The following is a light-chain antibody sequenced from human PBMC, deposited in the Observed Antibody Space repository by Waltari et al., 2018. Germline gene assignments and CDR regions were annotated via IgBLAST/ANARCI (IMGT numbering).Light chain of an antibody. J-gene: IGKJ1*01. CDR3: QEHGSS. CDR1: QSLSNY. Sequence: EIVLTQSPGTMSLSPGERATLSCRASQSLSNYLAWYQQKPGQAPRLLIFDASTRATGIPDRFSGSGFGTDFTLTISRLEPEDFAVYYCQEHGSSFGQGTKVEIK. V-gene: IGKV3-20*01. CDR2: DAS.